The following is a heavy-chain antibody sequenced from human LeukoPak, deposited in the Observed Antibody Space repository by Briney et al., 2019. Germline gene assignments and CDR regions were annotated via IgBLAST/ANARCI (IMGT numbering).Heavy chain of an antibody. D-gene: IGHD4-23*01. CDR3: ARTLSGNSLDAFDI. J-gene: IGHJ3*02. CDR2: IYPGDSDT. Sequence: GESLKISCKGSGYTFDTYWIGWVRQMPGKGLEWMGIIYPGDSDTKYRPSFQGQVTISADKSISTAYLQWSSLKASDTAMYYCARTLSGNSLDAFDIWGQGTMVTVSS. V-gene: IGHV5-51*01. CDR1: GYTFDTYW.